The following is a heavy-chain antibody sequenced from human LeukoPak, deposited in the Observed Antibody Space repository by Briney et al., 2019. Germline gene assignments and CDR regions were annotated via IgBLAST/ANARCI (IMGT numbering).Heavy chain of an antibody. CDR1: GGSISSYY. D-gene: IGHD2-15*01. CDR3: AGSMRGVVVAATHYYMDV. CDR2: IYYSGST. Sequence: SETLSLTCTVSGGSISSYYWSWIRQPPGKGLEWIGYIYYSGSTNYNPSLKSRVTISVDTSKNQFSLKLSSVTAADTAVYYCAGSMRGVVVAATHYYMDVWGKGTTVTVSS. V-gene: IGHV4-59*01. J-gene: IGHJ6*03.